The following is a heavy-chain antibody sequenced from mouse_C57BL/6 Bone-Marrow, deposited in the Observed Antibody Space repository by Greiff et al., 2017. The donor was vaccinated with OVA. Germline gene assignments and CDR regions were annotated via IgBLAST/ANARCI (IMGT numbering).Heavy chain of an antibody. Sequence: QVQLQQPGAELVKPGASVKLSCKASGYTFTSYWMQWVKQRTGQGLEWIGEIYPRSGNTYYNEKFKGKATLTADKSSSTAYMELRSLTSEDSAVYFCARKVTTVRDYWGQGTTLTVSS. D-gene: IGHD1-1*01. CDR2: IYPRSGNT. V-gene: IGHV1-81*01. J-gene: IGHJ2*01. CDR3: ARKVTTVRDY. CDR1: GYTFTSYW.